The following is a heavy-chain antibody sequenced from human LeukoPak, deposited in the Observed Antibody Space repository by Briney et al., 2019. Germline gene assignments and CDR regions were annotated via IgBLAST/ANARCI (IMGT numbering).Heavy chain of an antibody. CDR2: TIPIFGTA. CDR3: ARVRYSSSWYFGYFDL. J-gene: IGHJ2*01. D-gene: IGHD6-13*01. CDR1: GGTFSSYA. Sequence: GASVKVSCKASGGTFSSYAISWVRQAPGQGLEWMGGTIPIFGTANYAQKFQGRATITADESTSTAYMELSSLRSEDTAVYYCARVRYSSSWYFGYFDLWGRGTLVTVSS. V-gene: IGHV1-69*13.